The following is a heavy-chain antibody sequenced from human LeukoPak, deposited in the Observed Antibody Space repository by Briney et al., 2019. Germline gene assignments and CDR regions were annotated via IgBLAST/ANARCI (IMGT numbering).Heavy chain of an antibody. V-gene: IGHV3-13*01. D-gene: IGHD5-12*01. J-gene: IGHJ4*02. CDR3: ARGRGYSGYIDY. CDR1: GFTFSDYD. Sequence: GGSLRLSCAASGFTFSDYDMYWVRQPTGKGLEWVSTIGTSGDTYYPSSVQGRFTISRENAENSLYLQISSLRAGDTAVYYCARGRGYSGYIDYWGQGTLVTVSS. CDR2: IGTSGDT.